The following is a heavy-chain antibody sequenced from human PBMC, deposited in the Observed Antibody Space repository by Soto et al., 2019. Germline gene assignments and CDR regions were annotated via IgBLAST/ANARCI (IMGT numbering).Heavy chain of an antibody. V-gene: IGHV5-51*01. D-gene: IGHD4-17*01. CDR3: ARRTTGDAFDI. Sequence: GESLKISCKGSGCSFSSCWFGWVRRMPGKGLGWVGIIHPGDSETRYSPAFQGQLTISADKSISTAYLQWSSLKASDTAMYYCARRTTGDAFDIPGQGTMVTVS. CDR1: GCSFSSCW. CDR2: IHPGDSET. J-gene: IGHJ3*02.